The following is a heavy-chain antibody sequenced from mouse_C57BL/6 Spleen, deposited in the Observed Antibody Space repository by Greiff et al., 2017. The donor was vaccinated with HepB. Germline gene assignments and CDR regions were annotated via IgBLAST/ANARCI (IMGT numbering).Heavy chain of an antibody. CDR1: GYTFTDYY. J-gene: IGHJ3*01. CDR3: ARNYGSSYRFAY. V-gene: IGHV1-26*01. D-gene: IGHD1-1*01. CDR2: INPNNGGT. Sequence: EVQLQQSGPELVKPGASVKISCKASGYTFTDYYMNWVKQSHGKSLEWIGDINPNNGGTSYNQKFKGKATLTVDKSSSTAYMELRSLTSEDSAVYYCARNYGSSYRFAYWGQGTLVTVSA.